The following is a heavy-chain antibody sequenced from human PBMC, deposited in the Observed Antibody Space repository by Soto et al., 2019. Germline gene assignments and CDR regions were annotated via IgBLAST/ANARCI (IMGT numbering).Heavy chain of an antibody. CDR2: ISYDGSNK. J-gene: IGHJ6*02. CDR1: GFTFSSYA. D-gene: IGHD6-19*01. V-gene: IGHV3-30-3*01. Sequence: GGSLRLSCAASGFTFSSYAMHWVRQAPGKGLEWVAVISYDGSNKYYADSVKGRFTISRDNSKNTLYLQMNSLRAEDTAVYYCARGYPIAVAAITGVYYYGMDVWGQGTTVTVSS. CDR3: ARGYPIAVAAITGVYYYGMDV.